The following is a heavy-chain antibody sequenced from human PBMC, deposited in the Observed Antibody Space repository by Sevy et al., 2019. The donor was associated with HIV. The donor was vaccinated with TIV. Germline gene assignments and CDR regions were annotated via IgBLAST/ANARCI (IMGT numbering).Heavy chain of an antibody. J-gene: IGHJ5*01. CDR3: VRDHHLRGGHWFDS. V-gene: IGHV4-39*01. CDR2: MHYSGNT. CDR1: GGSLVSPTFY. D-gene: IGHD2-15*01. Sequence: SETLSLTCTASGGSLVSPTFYWGWVRQLPGERLEWITAMHYSGNTYYNPSLKDRLAMSIDTSKNQFSLNLTSVTAADAAIYHCVRDHHLRGGHWFDSWGQGALVTVSS.